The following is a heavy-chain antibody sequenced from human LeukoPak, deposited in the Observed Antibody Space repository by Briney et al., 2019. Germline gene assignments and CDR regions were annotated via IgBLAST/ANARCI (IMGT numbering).Heavy chain of an antibody. CDR2: IYPGDSDT. CDR1: GYSFTNYW. CDR3: ASLNYYDSSGYFHDAFDI. J-gene: IGHJ3*02. V-gene: IGHV5-51*01. D-gene: IGHD3-22*01. Sequence: PGESLKISCKGSGYSFTNYWIGWVRQMPGKGLEWMGIIYPGDSDTRYSPSFQGQVTISADKSISTAYLQWSSLKASDTAMYYCASLNYYDSSGYFHDAFDIWGQGTMVTVSS.